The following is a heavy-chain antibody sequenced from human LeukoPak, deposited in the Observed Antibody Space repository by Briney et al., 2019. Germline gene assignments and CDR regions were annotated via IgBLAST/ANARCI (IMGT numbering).Heavy chain of an antibody. D-gene: IGHD3-10*01. CDR2: IYYSGTT. CDR1: GFTFSNYA. J-gene: IGHJ4*02. V-gene: IGHV4-39*01. CDR3: ARTYYGSENYYDY. Sequence: NPGGSLRLSCAASGFTFSNYAMGWIRQPPGKGLEWIGSIYYSGTTYYNPSLKSRVTISVDTSKSQFSLKLTSVTAADTALYYCARTYYGSENYYDYWGQGILVTVSS.